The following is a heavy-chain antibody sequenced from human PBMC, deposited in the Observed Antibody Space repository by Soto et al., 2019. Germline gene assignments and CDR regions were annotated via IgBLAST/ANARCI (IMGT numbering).Heavy chain of an antibody. J-gene: IGHJ4*02. CDR2: IYYSGST. Sequence: SETLSLTCTVSGGSISSYYWSWIRQPPGKGLEWIGYIYYSGSTNYNPSPKSRVTISVDTSKNQFSLKLSSVTAADTAVYYCARESGYDYVWGSYRNPHYFDYWGQGTLVTVSS. V-gene: IGHV4-59*01. CDR3: ARESGYDYVWGSYRNPHYFDY. CDR1: GGSISSYY. D-gene: IGHD3-16*02.